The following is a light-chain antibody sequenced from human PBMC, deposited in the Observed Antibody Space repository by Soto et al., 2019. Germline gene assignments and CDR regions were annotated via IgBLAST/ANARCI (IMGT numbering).Light chain of an antibody. J-gene: IGKJ1*01. CDR1: QSVSSN. CDR2: GAS. Sequence: MAESTSTRSASPGERATLSCRASQSVSSNLAWYQQKPGQAPRLVIYGASTRATGIPARFSGSGSGTEFTLTISSLQSEDFAVYYCQQYNNWPLTFGQGTKVDIK. CDR3: QQYNNWPLT. V-gene: IGKV3-15*01.